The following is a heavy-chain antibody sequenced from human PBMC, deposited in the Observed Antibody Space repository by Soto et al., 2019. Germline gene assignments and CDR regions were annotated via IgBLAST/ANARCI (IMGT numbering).Heavy chain of an antibody. CDR2: IYYSGST. V-gene: IGHV4-59*01. D-gene: IGHD3-3*01. Sequence: SETLSLTCTVSGGSISSYYLSWIRQPPGKGLEWIGYIYYSGSTNYNPSLKSRVTISVDTSKNQFSLKLSSVTAADTAVYYCARVTGFWSGYYPYYYYGMDVWGQGTTVTVS. CDR3: ARVTGFWSGYYPYYYYGMDV. J-gene: IGHJ6*02. CDR1: GGSISSYY.